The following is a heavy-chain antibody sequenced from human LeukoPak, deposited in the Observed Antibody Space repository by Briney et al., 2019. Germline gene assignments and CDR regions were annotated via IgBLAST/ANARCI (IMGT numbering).Heavy chain of an antibody. J-gene: IGHJ2*01. V-gene: IGHV4-34*01. Sequence: KPSETLSLTCAVYGGSFSGYYWSWIRQPPGKGLEWIGEINHSGSTYYNPSLKSRVTISVDTSKNQFSLKLSSVTAADTAVYYCARASDALNWYFDLWGRGTLVTVSS. CDR3: ARASDALNWYFDL. D-gene: IGHD4/OR15-4a*01. CDR1: GGSFSGYY. CDR2: INHSGST.